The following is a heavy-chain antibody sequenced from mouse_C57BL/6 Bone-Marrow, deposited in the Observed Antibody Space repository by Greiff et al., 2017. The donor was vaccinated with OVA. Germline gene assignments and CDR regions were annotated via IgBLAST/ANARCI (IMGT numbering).Heavy chain of an antibody. CDR3: ARKHYGSSYWYFDV. CDR1: GYSFTDYN. CDR2: INPNYGTT. V-gene: IGHV1-39*01. Sequence: VQLQQSGPELVKPGASVKISCKASGYSFTDYNMNWVKQSNGKSLEWIGVINPNYGTTSYNQKFKGKATLTVDQSSSTAYMQLNSLTSEDSAVYCCARKHYGSSYWYFDVWGTGTTVTVSS. D-gene: IGHD1-1*01. J-gene: IGHJ1*03.